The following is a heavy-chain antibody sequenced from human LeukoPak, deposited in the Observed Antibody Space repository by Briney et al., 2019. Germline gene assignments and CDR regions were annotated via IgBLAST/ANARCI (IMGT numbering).Heavy chain of an antibody. CDR3: AKGGSSDWYPRYQFYYFDS. CDR2: LSNNGCTT. D-gene: IGHD6-19*01. V-gene: IGHV3-64*02. CDR1: GFTFSNYF. J-gene: IGHJ4*02. Sequence: GGSLRLSCAASGFTFSNYFMFWVRQAPGKGLEYVSGLSNNGCTTYYAASVKGRFTISRDNSDNTLYLQMNSLRDEETAVYYCAKGGSSDWYPRYQFYYFDSWGQGTLVTVSS.